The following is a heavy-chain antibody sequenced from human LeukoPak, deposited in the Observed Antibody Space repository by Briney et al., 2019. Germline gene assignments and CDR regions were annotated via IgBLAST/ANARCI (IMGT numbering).Heavy chain of an antibody. CDR2: IYYSGST. Sequence: PSETLSPTCTVSGGSIRSSSYYWGWIRQPPGKGLEWIGSIYYSGSTYYNASLKSRGTISVDTSKNQFSLKLNSVTAADTAVYYCARGRRIAAAGTISDYWGQGTLVTVSS. V-gene: IGHV4-39*01. CDR3: ARGRRIAAAGTISDY. CDR1: GGSIRSSSYY. J-gene: IGHJ4*02. D-gene: IGHD6-13*01.